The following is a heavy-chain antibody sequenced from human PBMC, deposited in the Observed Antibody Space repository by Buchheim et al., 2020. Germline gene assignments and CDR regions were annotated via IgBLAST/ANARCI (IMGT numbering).Heavy chain of an antibody. CDR2: INHSGST. V-gene: IGHV4-34*01. Sequence: QVQLQQWGAGLLKPSETLSLTCAVYGGSFSGYYWSWIRQPPGKGLEWIGEINHSGSTNYNPSLKSRVTISVDTSKKQFSLKLSSVTAADTAVYYCAAGYSSSSGDFDYWGQGTL. D-gene: IGHD6-6*01. J-gene: IGHJ4*02. CDR1: GGSFSGYY. CDR3: AAGYSSSSGDFDY.